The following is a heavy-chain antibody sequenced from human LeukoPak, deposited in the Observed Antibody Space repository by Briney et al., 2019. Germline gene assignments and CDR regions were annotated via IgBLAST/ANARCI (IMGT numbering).Heavy chain of an antibody. J-gene: IGHJ5*02. D-gene: IGHD3-3*01. CDR3: AREVQGYYDFWSGYYPNWFDP. CDR2: ISSSGSTI. V-gene: IGHV3-11*04. Sequence: GGSLRLSCAASGFTFSDYYMSWIRQAPGKGLEWVSYISSSGSTIYYAHSVKGRFTISRDNAKNSLYLQMNSLIAEDTAVYYCAREVQGYYDFWSGYYPNWFDPWGQGTLVTVSS. CDR1: GFTFSDYY.